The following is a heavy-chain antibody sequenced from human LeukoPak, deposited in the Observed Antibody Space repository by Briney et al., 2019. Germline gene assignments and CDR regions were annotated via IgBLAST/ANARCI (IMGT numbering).Heavy chain of an antibody. CDR3: ARDLTGATVTTYFDY. D-gene: IGHD4-17*01. V-gene: IGHV3-33*01. CDR1: GFTFSSYG. CDR2: NWYDGSNK. J-gene: IGHJ4*02. Sequence: GGSLRLSSAASGFTFSSYGMHWVREAPGKGLEWVAVNWYDGSNKYYADAVKGRITISSDNSKNTLYVQMNSLRAEGTAVYYCARDLTGATVTTYFDYWGQGTLVTVSS.